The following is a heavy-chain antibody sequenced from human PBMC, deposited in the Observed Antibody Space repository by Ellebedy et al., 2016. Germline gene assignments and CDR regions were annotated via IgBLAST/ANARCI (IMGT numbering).Heavy chain of an antibody. CDR2: IWHDGRER. V-gene: IGHV3-33*08. CDR3: ARGAGNWVFYGLDV. D-gene: IGHD1-1*01. CDR1: GFTFSNAW. J-gene: IGHJ6*02. Sequence: GESLKISCAASGFTFSNAWMSWVRQAPGKGLEWVAFIWHDGRERDYVHSVKGRFTISRDNSKKMLYLQMTSLRAEDTAVYYCARGAGNWVFYGLDVWGQGTTVTVSS.